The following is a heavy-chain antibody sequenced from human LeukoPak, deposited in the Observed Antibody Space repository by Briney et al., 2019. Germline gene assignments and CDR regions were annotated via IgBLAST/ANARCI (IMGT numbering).Heavy chain of an antibody. D-gene: IGHD2-15*01. CDR3: ARGAVVVAATPMLDY. J-gene: IGHJ4*02. CDR2: VYHTGSV. V-gene: IGHV4-34*01. CDR1: GGSFSGYY. Sequence: SETLSLTCAVYGGSFSGYYWSWIRQSPGKGLEWIGEVYHTGSVNYNPSFKSRLTLSVATSKKQFSLRLTSVTAADAAVYYCARGAVVVAATPMLDYWGQGTLVTVSS.